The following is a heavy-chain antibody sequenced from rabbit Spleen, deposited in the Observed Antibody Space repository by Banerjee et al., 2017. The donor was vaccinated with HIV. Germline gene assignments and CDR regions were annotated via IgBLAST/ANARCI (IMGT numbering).Heavy chain of an antibody. J-gene: IGHJ4*01. D-gene: IGHD1-1*01. V-gene: IGHV1S40*01. CDR2: IYTGSGST. CDR3: TRGGSGWYMGFSL. CDR1: GFSFSNNYW. Sequence: QSLEESGGDLVKPEGSLTLTCTASGFSFSNNYWMCWVRQAPGKGLEWIACIYTGSGSTYYASWAKGRFTITRSTSLNTVTLQMTSLTAADTATYFCTRGGSGWYMGFSLWGPGTLVTVS.